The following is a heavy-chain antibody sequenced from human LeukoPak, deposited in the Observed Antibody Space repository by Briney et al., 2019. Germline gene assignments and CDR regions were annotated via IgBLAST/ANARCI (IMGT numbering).Heavy chain of an antibody. D-gene: IGHD2/OR15-2a*01. CDR2: IYYSGST. CDR1: GGSISSSSYY. J-gene: IGHJ6*03. CDR3: ARAFLSYYYYMDV. Sequence: SETLSLTCTVSGGSISSSSYYWGWIRQPPGKGLEWIGSIYYSGSTYYNPSRKSRVTISVNTSKNQFSLKLSSVTAADTAVYYCARAFLSYYYYMDVWGKGTTVTVSS. V-gene: IGHV4-39*07.